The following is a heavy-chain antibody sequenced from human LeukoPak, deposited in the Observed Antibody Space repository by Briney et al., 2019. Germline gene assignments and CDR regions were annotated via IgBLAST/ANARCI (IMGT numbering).Heavy chain of an antibody. V-gene: IGHV4-39*07. J-gene: IGHJ4*02. CDR2: IYYSGST. CDR1: GGSISSSSYY. CDR3: ARGYDFWSG. Sequence: PSETLSLTCTVSGGSISSSSYYWGWIRQPPGKGLEWIGSIYYSGSTYYNPSLKSRVTISVDTSKNQFSLKLSSVTAADTAVYYCARGYDFWSGWGQGTLVTVSS. D-gene: IGHD3-3*01.